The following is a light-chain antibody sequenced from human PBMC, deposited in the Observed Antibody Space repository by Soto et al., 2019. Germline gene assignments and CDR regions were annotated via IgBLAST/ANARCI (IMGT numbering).Light chain of an antibody. J-gene: IGLJ2*01. V-gene: IGLV4-60*03. CDR1: SGHSGYI. CDR2: VEVSGIY. Sequence: QPVLTQSSAASASLGSSVKLTCTLSSGHSGYIIAWHLQQPGQAPRYLMRVEVSGIYNKWSGVPDRFSGSSSGADRHLVISNLQSEDEADYYCETWDNDTVVFGGGTKLTVL. CDR3: ETWDNDTVV.